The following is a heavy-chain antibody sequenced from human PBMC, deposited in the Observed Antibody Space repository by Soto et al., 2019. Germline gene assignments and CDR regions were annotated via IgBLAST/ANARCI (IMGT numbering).Heavy chain of an antibody. D-gene: IGHD3-3*01. CDR2: IHSSGSS. CDR1: GDSISSGAYY. V-gene: IGHV4-31*03. J-gene: IGHJ5*02. Sequence: SETLSLTCTVSGDSISSGAYYWSWVRQLPGKGLEWIGYIHSSGSSYYTPSLKSRLTISIDTSENQFSLRLSSVTAADTAIYYCATRITVFGLLIPPFDPWGQGTQVTVSS. CDR3: ATRITVFGLLIPPFDP.